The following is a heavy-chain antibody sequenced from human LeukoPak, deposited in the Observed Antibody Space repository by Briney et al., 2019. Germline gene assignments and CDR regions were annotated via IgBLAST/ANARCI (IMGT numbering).Heavy chain of an antibody. V-gene: IGHV3-7*03. Sequence: RGSLRLSCAASGFPFNAYWMTWVRQAPGKGLEWVANIRQDGDTKYYVDSVKGRFTISRDNAMNSLYLQMNSLRAEDTAIYYCARSLPYGTTWYGRSDFWGQGTLVTVSS. CDR1: GFPFNAYW. CDR3: ARSLPYGTTWYGRSDF. J-gene: IGHJ4*02. CDR2: IRQDGDTK. D-gene: IGHD6-13*01.